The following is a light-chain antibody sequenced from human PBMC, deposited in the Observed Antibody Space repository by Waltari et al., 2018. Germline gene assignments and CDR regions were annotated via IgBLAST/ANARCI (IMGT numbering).Light chain of an antibody. Sequence: QSALTQPASVSGSPGQSITISCTGTSSDVGSYNLVSWYQHHPGKAPKVMIYEGSERPSGVSNRFSGSKSGNTASLTISGLQAEDDADYYCCSYAGISPSVVFGGGTKLTVL. J-gene: IGLJ2*01. CDR2: EGS. V-gene: IGLV2-23*01. CDR3: CSYAGISPSVV. CDR1: SSDVGSYNL.